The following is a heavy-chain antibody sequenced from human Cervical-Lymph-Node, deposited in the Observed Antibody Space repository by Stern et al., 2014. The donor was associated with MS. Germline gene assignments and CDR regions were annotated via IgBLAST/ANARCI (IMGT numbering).Heavy chain of an antibody. D-gene: IGHD4-23*01. V-gene: IGHV4-31*03. Sequence: QVQLVESGPGLVKPSQTLSLTCTVSGGSISSGGFYWSWIRPHPGQGLEWVGYIYYSGSTYYNPSLKSRVTISVDTAKNQFSLKLSSVTAADTAVYYCARGGTTVVTPLDYWGQGTLVTVSS. CDR3: ARGGTTVVTPLDY. CDR2: IYYSGST. J-gene: IGHJ4*02. CDR1: GGSISSGGFY.